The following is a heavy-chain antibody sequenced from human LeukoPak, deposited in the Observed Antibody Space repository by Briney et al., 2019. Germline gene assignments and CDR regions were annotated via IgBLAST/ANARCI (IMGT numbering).Heavy chain of an antibody. V-gene: IGHV4-59*11. CDR1: GGSISSHH. J-gene: IGHJ4*02. CDR3: ARGLDGSGYELIDY. Sequence: SETLSLTCTVSGGSISSHHWNWIRQPPGKGLEWIGYIYYSGSTKYNPSLMSRVTISVDTSKNQFSLKLSSVTAADTAVYYCARGLDGSGYELIDYWGQGTLVTVSS. CDR2: IYYSGST. D-gene: IGHD3-22*01.